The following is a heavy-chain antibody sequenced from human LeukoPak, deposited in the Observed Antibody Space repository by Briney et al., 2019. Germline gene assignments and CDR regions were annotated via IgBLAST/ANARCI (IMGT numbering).Heavy chain of an antibody. J-gene: IGHJ3*02. CDR2: ISSSSSYI. D-gene: IGHD6-6*01. CDR3: ARGLVPSDAFDI. CDR1: GFTSSSYS. Sequence: GGSLRPSCAVSGFTSSSYSTNWVRQAPGKGLEWVSSISSSSSYIYYADSVKGRFTTTRDNAKNSLYPQMNSLRAEDTAVYYCARGLVPSDAFDIWGQGTMVTVSS. V-gene: IGHV3-21*01.